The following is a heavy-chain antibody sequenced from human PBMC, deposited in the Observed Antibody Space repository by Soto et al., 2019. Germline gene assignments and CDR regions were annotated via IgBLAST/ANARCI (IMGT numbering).Heavy chain of an antibody. J-gene: IGHJ5*02. D-gene: IGHD6-19*01. Sequence: GASVKVSCKASGYTFTSYGISWVRQAPGQGLEWMGWISAYNGNTNYAQKLQGRVTMTTDTSTSTAYMELRSLRSDDTAVYYCARDRYSSGFGWFDPWGQGTLVTVSS. CDR3: ARDRYSSGFGWFDP. V-gene: IGHV1-18*01. CDR1: GYTFTSYG. CDR2: ISAYNGNT.